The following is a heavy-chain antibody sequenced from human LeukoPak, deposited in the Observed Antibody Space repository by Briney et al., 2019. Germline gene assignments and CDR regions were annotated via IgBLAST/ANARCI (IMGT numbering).Heavy chain of an antibody. D-gene: IGHD3-22*01. CDR3: ARDLSHRYYHSTGYAFDY. CDR2: IGYDGSNK. Sequence: GGSVSLFCAASGLIFSSYGTQWARQARGEGLGWVAFIGYDGSNKYYADSVKGRFTISRDNSKNQLHLQMNSLRSEDTAMYYCARDLSHRYYHSTGYAFDYWGQGTLVTVPS. V-gene: IGHV3-30*02. J-gene: IGHJ4*02. CDR1: GLIFSSYG.